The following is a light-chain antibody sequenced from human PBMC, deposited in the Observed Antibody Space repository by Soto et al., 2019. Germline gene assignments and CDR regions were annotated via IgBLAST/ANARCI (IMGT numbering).Light chain of an antibody. CDR1: QGIRNF. Sequence: DIQMTQSPSSLSASVGDRVTITSRESQGIRNFLAWYQQKPGKVPKLLIYAASTLQSEVPSRFSGSGSGTDFTLTISSLQPEDVATYYCQKYNSVPLTLGGGTKVDSK. CDR2: AAS. CDR3: QKYNSVPLT. J-gene: IGKJ4*01. V-gene: IGKV1-27*01.